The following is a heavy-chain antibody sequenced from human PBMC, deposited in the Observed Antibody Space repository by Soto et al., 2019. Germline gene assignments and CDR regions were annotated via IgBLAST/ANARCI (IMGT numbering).Heavy chain of an antibody. J-gene: IGHJ6*04. CDR2: IKRGGSI. CDR1: GFTVSSKY. CDR3: KSDDVHCSGGSRSVIPKDT. Sequence: EVQLVESGGGLVQPVGSLRLSCAVSGFTVSSKYMSWVRQAPGKDLEWVSHIKRGGSISYADSVKCRFTISRDNSETTLYLQMSSLGVEDTSVNYFKSDDVHCSGGSRSVIPKDTRGRGTTVTVYS. D-gene: IGHD2-15*01. V-gene: IGHV3-66*01.